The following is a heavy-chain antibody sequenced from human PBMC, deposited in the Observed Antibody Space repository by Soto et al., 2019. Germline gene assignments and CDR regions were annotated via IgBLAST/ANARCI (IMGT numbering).Heavy chain of an antibody. CDR1: GGTFSSYA. CDR2: IIPIFGTA. J-gene: IGHJ4*02. Sequence: SVKVSFKASGGTFSSYAISWVRQAPGQGLEWMGGIIPIFGTANYAQKFQGRVTITADESTSTAYMELSSLRSEDTAVYYCAREGPYYYDSSAANYWGQGTLVTVSS. V-gene: IGHV1-69*13. CDR3: AREGPYYYDSSAANY. D-gene: IGHD3-22*01.